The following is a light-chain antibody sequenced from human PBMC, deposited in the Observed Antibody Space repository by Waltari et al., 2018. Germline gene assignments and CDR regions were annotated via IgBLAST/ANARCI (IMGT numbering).Light chain of an antibody. V-gene: IGKV3-20*01. CDR2: DAS. Sequence: EIVLTQSPGTLSLSPGDRATLSCRASQSVSRTLAWYQQKPGQARRLLIYDASSRATGIPDRFSGSGSGTDFSLTISRLEPEDFAVYYCQKYGTLPATFGQGTKVEIK. J-gene: IGKJ1*01. CDR3: QKYGTLPAT. CDR1: QSVSRT.